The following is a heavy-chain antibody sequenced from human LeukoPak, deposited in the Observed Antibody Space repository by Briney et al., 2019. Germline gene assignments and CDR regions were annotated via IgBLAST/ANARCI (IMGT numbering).Heavy chain of an antibody. CDR1: GYTFTSYA. J-gene: IGHJ6*02. D-gene: IGHD1-14*01. V-gene: IGHV1-69*13. CDR3: ARAPEPMTKLYYYYGMDV. Sequence: SVKVSCKASGYTFTSYAISWVRQAPGQGLEWMGGIIPIFGTANYAQKFQGRVTITADESTSTAYMELSSLRSEDTAVYYCARAPEPMTKLYYYYGMDVWGQGTTVTVSS. CDR2: IIPIFGTA.